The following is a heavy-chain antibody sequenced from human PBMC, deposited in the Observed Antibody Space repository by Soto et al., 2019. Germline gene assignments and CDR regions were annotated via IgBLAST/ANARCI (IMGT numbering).Heavy chain of an antibody. V-gene: IGHV4-34*01. Sequence: QVQLQQWGAGLLKPSETLSLTCAVYGGSFSGYYWSWIRQPPGKGLEWIGEINHSGSTNYNPSLKRRVTISVDTSKNQFSLKLSSVTAADTAVYYCAREEQQLESFDPWGQGTLVTVSS. D-gene: IGHD6-13*01. CDR2: INHSGST. CDR1: GGSFSGYY. J-gene: IGHJ5*02. CDR3: AREEQQLESFDP.